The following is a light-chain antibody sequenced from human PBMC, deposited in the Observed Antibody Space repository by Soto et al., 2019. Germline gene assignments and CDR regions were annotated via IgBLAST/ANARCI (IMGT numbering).Light chain of an antibody. J-gene: IGKJ4*01. V-gene: IGKV3-15*01. Sequence: EIVMTQSPATLSVSPGERATLSCRASQSVNSNLAWYQQESGQPPRLLIYGASTRATGIPARFSGSGSGTELTLTISSLQSEDFAVYYCQHYANWPLTFGGGTKVDIK. CDR1: QSVNSN. CDR3: QHYANWPLT. CDR2: GAS.